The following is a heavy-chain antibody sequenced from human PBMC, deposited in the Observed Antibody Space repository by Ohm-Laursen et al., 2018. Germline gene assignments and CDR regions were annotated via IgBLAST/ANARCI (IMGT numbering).Heavy chain of an antibody. CDR1: GFTFRSYG. CDR3: ATLTTVTTLDYFDI. CDR2: ISGGGGST. V-gene: IGHV3-23*01. J-gene: IGHJ4*02. Sequence: LRLSCAASGFTFRSYGMSWVRQAPGKGLEWVSGISGGGGSTYYADPVKGRFTISRDKSKNTLYLQMNGLRAEDTAVYYCATLTTVTTLDYFDIWGQGTLVAVSS. D-gene: IGHD4-17*01.